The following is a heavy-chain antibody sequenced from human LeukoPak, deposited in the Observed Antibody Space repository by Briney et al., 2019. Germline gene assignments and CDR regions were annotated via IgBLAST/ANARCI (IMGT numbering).Heavy chain of an antibody. V-gene: IGHV1-2*02. J-gene: IGHJ5*02. CDR3: STVGPVWFGELFA. D-gene: IGHD3-10*01. CDR2: INPNSGGT. CDR1: GYTFTGYY. Sequence: ASVKVSCKASGYTFTGYYMHWVRQAPGQGLEWMGWINPNSGGTNYAQKFQGRVTMTGDSSISTAYVELSRLRSDDTAVYYCSTVGPVWFGELFAWGQGTLVTVSS.